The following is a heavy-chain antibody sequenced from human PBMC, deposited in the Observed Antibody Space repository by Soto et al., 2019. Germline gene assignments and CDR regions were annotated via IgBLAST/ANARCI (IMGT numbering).Heavy chain of an antibody. J-gene: IGHJ6*03. D-gene: IGHD2-15*01. CDR1: GGSISSYY. Sequence: QVQLQESGPGLVKPSETLSLTCTVSGGSISSYYWSWIRQPPGKGLEWIGYIYYSGSTNYNPSLNRRVTISVETSKNQFSLKLSSVTAADTAVYYCARSYRRYCSGGSCYSYYYYYMDVWGKGTTVTVSS. V-gene: IGHV4-59*01. CDR2: IYYSGST. CDR3: ARSYRRYCSGGSCYSYYYYYMDV.